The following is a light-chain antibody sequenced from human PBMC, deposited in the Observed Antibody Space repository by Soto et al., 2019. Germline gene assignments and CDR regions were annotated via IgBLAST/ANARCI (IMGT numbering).Light chain of an antibody. CDR3: QQYNDWPPWT. CDR2: GAS. CDR1: QSVSSS. V-gene: IGKV3-15*01. Sequence: EIVMTQSPATLSVSPGERATLSCRASQSVSSSLAWYQQKPGQAPRLLIFGASTRATGIPARFSGSGSGTEFTLTISSLQSEDFAVYYCQQYNDWPPWTVGQGTKVDIK. J-gene: IGKJ1*01.